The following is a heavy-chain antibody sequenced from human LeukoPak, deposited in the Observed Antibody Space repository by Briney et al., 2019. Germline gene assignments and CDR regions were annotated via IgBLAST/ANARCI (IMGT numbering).Heavy chain of an antibody. D-gene: IGHD3-10*01. Sequence: GGSLRLSCSASEFTFINYAMHWVRQAPGKGLEYVSSISSNGSSTYYADSVKGRFTITRDNSKNTLYLQMSSLRAEDTAVYYCVKDKGGYYYGSGSYYTDWGQGTLVTVSS. J-gene: IGHJ4*02. CDR3: VKDKGGYYYGSGSYYTD. V-gene: IGHV3-64D*09. CDR1: EFTFINYA. CDR2: ISSNGSST.